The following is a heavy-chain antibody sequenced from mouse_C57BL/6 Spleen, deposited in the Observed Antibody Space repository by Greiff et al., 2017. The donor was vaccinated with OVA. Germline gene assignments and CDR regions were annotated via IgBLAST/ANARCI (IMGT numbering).Heavy chain of an antibody. V-gene: IGHV1-69*01. CDR2: IDPSDSYT. D-gene: IGHD3-1*01. CDR3: ARGLRRGYYFDY. Sequence: VKLQQPGAELVMPGASVKLSCKASGYTFTSYWMHWVKQRPGQGLEWIGEIDPSDSYTNYNQKFKGKSTLTVDKSSSTAYMQLSSLTSEDSAVYYCARGLRRGYYFDYWGQGTTLTVSS. J-gene: IGHJ2*01. CDR1: GYTFTSYW.